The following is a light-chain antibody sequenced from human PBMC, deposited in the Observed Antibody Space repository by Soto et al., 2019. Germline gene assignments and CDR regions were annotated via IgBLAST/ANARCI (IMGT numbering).Light chain of an antibody. CDR1: QSALHSNGYNY. CDR3: MQALQTPPYT. Sequence: DIVMTQSPLSLPVTPGEPASISCRSSQSALHSNGYNYLDWYLQKPGQSPQLLIYWGSNRASGVPDRVSGRGSGTDFTLQISRVEAEDVGVYYCMQALQTPPYTFGQGTKLEIK. J-gene: IGKJ2*01. CDR2: WGS. V-gene: IGKV2-28*01.